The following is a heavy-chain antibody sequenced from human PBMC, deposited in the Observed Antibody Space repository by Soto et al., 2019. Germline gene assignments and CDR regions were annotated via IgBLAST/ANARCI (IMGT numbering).Heavy chain of an antibody. D-gene: IGHD3-3*01. J-gene: IGHJ3*02. V-gene: IGHV6-1*01. CDR1: GDSVSSNSAA. CDR3: AMGGYDFWSALSPPHAFDI. CDR2: TYYRSKWYN. Sequence: PSQTLSLTCAISGDSVSSNSAAWNWIRQSPSRGLEWLGRTYYRSKWYNDYAVSVKSRITINPDTSKNQFSLQLNSVTPEDTAVYYCAMGGYDFWSALSPPHAFDIWGQGTMVTVSS.